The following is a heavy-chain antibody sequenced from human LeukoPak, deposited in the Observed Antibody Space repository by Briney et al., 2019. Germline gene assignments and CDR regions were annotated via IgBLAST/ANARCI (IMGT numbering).Heavy chain of an antibody. D-gene: IGHD3-10*01. CDR2: MNPNSGNT. V-gene: IGHV1-8*02. CDR3: ARGVRVWFGVRLGGNWFDP. CDR1: GGTFSSYA. J-gene: IGHJ5*02. Sequence: GSSVKVSCKASGGTFSSYAISWVRQATGQGLEWMGWMNPNSGNTGYAQKFQGRVTMTRNTSISTAYMELSSLRSEDTAVYYCARGVRVWFGVRLGGNWFDPWGQGTLVTASS.